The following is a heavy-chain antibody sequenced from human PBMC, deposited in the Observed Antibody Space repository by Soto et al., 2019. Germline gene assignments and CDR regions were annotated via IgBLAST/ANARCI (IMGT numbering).Heavy chain of an antibody. CDR1: GYTFTGYY. D-gene: IGHD2-2*02. CDR2: INPNSGGT. Sequence: GASVKVSCKASGYTFTGYYMYWVRQAPGQGLEWMGWINPNSGGTNYAQKFQGRVTMTRDTSISTAYMELSRLRSDDTAVYYCARVCSSTSCYTGPYYYGMDVWGQGTTVTVSS. V-gene: IGHV1-2*02. CDR3: ARVCSSTSCYTGPYYYGMDV. J-gene: IGHJ6*02.